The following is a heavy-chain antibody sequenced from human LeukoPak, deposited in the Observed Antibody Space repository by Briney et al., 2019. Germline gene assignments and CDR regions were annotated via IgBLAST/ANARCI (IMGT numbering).Heavy chain of an antibody. Sequence: TGGSLRLSCAASGFTFSSYEMNWVRQAPGKGLEWVSYISSSGSTIYYADSVKGRFTISRDNAKNSLYLQMNSLRAEDTAVYYCASSRYGSGSYLPLDWGQGTLVTVSS. CDR2: ISSSGSTI. CDR1: GFTFSSYE. V-gene: IGHV3-48*03. CDR3: ASSRYGSGSYLPLD. D-gene: IGHD3-10*01. J-gene: IGHJ4*02.